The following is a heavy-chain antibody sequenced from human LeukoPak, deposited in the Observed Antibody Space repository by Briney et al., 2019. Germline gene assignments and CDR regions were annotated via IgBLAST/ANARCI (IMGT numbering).Heavy chain of an antibody. D-gene: IGHD4-17*01. CDR2: ISRSGDST. CDR3: AKDADGDGDYLLHY. J-gene: IGHJ4*02. CDR1: GFNFNFYV. Sequence: GGSLRLSCAASGFNFNFYVMNWVRQAPGKRLEWVAAISRSGDSTFYADSVKGRFTISRDNSKNSVFLQMNSLRDEDTAVYYCAKDADGDGDYLLHYWGQGTLVTVSS. V-gene: IGHV3-23*01.